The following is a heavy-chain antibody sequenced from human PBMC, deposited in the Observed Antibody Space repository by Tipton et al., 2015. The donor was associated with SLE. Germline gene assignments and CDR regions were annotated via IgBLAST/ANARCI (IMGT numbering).Heavy chain of an antibody. CDR3: ARAYSNAFDI. CDR1: GDSLSGYY. J-gene: IGHJ3*02. CDR2: IYDSGRA. V-gene: IGHV4-59*01. Sequence: TLSLTCTVSGDSLSGYYWNWIRQPPGKGLEWIGYIYDSGRANYNPSFKSRVTMSVDTSKNQFSLKLSSVTAGDTAVYFCARAYSNAFDIWGQGTMVTVSP. D-gene: IGHD2-21*01.